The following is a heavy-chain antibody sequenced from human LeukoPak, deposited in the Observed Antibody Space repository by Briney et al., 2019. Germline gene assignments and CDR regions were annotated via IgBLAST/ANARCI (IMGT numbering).Heavy chain of an antibody. V-gene: IGHV1-69*13. D-gene: IGHD5-12*01. CDR1: GGTFSSYA. J-gene: IGHJ4*02. CDR3: VRDMGGYDFYFNY. Sequence: ASVKVSCKASGGTFSSYAISWVRQAPGQGLEWMGGIIPMFGTGNYAQKFQGRVTITADESTGTAYMELSSLRSEDTAVYYCVRDMGGYDFYFNYWGQGTLVTVSS. CDR2: IIPMFGTG.